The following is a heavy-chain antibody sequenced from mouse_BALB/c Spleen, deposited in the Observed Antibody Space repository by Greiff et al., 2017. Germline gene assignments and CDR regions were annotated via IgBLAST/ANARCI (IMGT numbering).Heavy chain of an antibody. J-gene: IGHJ4*01. CDR2: ISSGSSTI. CDR1: GFTFSSFG. Sequence: EVQVVESGGGLVQPGGSRKLSCAASGFTFSSFGMHWVRQAPEKGLEWVAYISSGSSTIYYADTVKGRFTISRDNPKNTLFLQMTSLRSEDTAMYYCAARGTMDYWGQGTSVTVSS. CDR3: AARGTMDY. V-gene: IGHV5-17*02.